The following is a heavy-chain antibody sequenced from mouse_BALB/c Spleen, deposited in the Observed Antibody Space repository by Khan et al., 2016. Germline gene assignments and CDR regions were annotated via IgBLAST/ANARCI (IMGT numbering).Heavy chain of an antibody. CDR3: ARRDAMDY. Sequence: QIQLVQSGPELKKPGETVKISCKASGYTFTDYSMHWVKQAPGKGLKWMGWINTETGESTYEDDFKGRFAFSLSTSASTAYLQINNLKNEDTATYFCARRDAMDYLGQGTSITVSS. CDR2: INTETGES. V-gene: IGHV9-2-1*01. J-gene: IGHJ4*01. CDR1: GYTFTDYS.